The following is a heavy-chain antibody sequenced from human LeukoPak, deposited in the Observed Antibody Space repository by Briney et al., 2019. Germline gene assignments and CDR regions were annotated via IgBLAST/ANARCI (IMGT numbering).Heavy chain of an antibody. D-gene: IGHD2-15*01. V-gene: IGHV3-66*01. Sequence: PGGSLRLSCAASGFTVSSNYMSWVRQAPGKGLEWVSVIYSGGSTYYADSVKGRFTISRDNSKNTLYLQMNSLRAEDTAVYYCARGLLGYYFGYWGQGTLVTVSS. CDR1: GFTVSSNY. CDR2: IYSGGST. CDR3: ARGLLGYYFGY. J-gene: IGHJ4*02.